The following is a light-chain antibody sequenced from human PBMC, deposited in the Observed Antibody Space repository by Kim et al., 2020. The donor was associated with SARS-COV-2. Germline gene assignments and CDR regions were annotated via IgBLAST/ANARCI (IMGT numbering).Light chain of an antibody. CDR2: DAS. CDR3: QQRGNWT. Sequence: EIVLTQSPATLSLFQGERATLSCRASQSVNSYVAWYQHTPGQPPRLLIYDASMTATGIPARFSGSGSGTDFTLTISSLAPEDSAVYYCQQRGNWTFGQGTKVEI. CDR1: QSVNSY. J-gene: IGKJ1*01. V-gene: IGKV3-11*01.